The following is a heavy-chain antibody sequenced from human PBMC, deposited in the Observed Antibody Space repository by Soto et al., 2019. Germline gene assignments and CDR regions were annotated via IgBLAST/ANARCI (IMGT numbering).Heavy chain of an antibody. D-gene: IGHD3-22*01. CDR3: ALRSMAVVPEY. CDR2: LYYGRSA. V-gene: IGHV4-59*01. Sequence: QVQLQESGPGLVKPSETLSLTCAVSGDSISSYYCMWIRQPPGKGLESIGYLYYGRSANYNPSLKSRVTLSVATSTNQCSLTLSSMTAADTDVYYCALRSMAVVPEYWGQGTLVTVSS. CDR1: GDSISSYY. J-gene: IGHJ4*02.